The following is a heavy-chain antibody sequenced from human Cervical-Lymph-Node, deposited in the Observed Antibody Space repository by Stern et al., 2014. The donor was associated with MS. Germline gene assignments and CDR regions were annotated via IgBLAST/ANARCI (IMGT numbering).Heavy chain of an antibody. CDR1: GFTFSYHA. Sequence: VQLEESGGGVVQPGRSLRLSCAASGFTFSYHAMHWVRQAPGKGLEWVAVISYDGSDKNDADSVKGRFTISRENSRNTLYLQMNSLRVDDTAVYYCARGGAVATSDYYFDYWGQGILVTVSS. J-gene: IGHJ4*02. CDR2: ISYDGSDK. CDR3: ARGGAVATSDYYFDY. D-gene: IGHD5-12*01. V-gene: IGHV3-30*01.